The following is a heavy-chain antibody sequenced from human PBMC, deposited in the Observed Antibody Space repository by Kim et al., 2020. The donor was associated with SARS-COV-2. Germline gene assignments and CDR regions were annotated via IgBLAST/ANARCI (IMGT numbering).Heavy chain of an antibody. V-gene: IGHV4-59*01. CDR2: IFYSGST. Sequence: SDTMSLTCTVFGGPISSYYWSWIRKPPGKGLEWIGYIFYSGSTHYNPSLKSPVTISVDTSKNQFSLKLSSVTAADTAVYYCARVQGALGWSPYYYYGMDV. CDR1: GGPISSYY. J-gene: IGHJ6*01. CDR3: ARVQGALGWSPYYYYGMDV. D-gene: IGHD2-15*01.